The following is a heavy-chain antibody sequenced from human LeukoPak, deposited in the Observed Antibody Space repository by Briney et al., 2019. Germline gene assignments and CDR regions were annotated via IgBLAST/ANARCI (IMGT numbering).Heavy chain of an antibody. D-gene: IGHD5-18*01. CDR1: GSTFSSYW. J-gene: IGHJ3*02. CDR2: IKQDGSEK. V-gene: IGHV3-7*01. CDR3: AREVRGSYGPQAFDI. Sequence: QPGGSLRLSCAASGSTFSSYWMSWVRQAPGKGLEWVANIKQDGSEKYYVDSVKGRFTISRDNAKNSLYLQMNSLRAEDTAVYYCAREVRGSYGPQAFDIWGQGTMVTVSS.